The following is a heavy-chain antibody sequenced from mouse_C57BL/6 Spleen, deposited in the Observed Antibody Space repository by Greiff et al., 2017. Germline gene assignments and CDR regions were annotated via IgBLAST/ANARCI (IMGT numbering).Heavy chain of an antibody. J-gene: IGHJ4*01. Sequence: VQLQQSGPGLVQPSQSLSITCTVSGFSLTSYGVHWVRQSQGKGLEWLGVIWSGGSTDYNAAFISRLSISKDNSKSQVFFKMNSLQADDTAIYYCARNCDGSSFYAMDYWGQGTSVTVSS. CDR2: IWSGGST. CDR1: GFSLTSYG. D-gene: IGHD1-1*01. CDR3: ARNCDGSSFYAMDY. V-gene: IGHV2-2*01.